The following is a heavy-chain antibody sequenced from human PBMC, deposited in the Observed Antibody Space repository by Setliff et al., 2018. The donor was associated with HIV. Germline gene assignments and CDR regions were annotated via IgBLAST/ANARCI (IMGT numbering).Heavy chain of an antibody. V-gene: IGHV4-4*02. J-gene: IGHJ5*01. CDR1: GGSISSSNW. CDR2: IYHSGST. CDR3: AKDSSSSDEMWFDS. Sequence: PSETLSLTCTVSGGSISSSNWWSWVRQPPGKGLEWIGEIYHSGSTNYNPSLKSRFTISRDNSKNTLYLQISGLRVEDTAVYYCAKDSSSSDEMWFDSWGRGTLVTVSS. D-gene: IGHD6-6*01.